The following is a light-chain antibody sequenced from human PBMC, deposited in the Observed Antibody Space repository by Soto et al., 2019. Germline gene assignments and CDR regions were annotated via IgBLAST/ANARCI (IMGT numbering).Light chain of an antibody. CDR1: SSDVGGYNY. V-gene: IGLV2-14*01. J-gene: IGLJ2*01. CDR3: SSYTSSSTPVV. CDR2: EDS. Sequence: QSALTQPASVSGSPGQSITISCTGTSSDVGGYNYVSWYQQHPGKAPKLMIYEDSNRPSGVSNRFSGSKSGNTASLTISGLLAEDEADYYCSSYTSSSTPVVFGGGTKLTVL.